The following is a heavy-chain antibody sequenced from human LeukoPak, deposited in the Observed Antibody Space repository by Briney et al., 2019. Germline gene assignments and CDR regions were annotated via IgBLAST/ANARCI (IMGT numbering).Heavy chain of an antibody. J-gene: IGHJ6*02. Sequence: SETLSLTCAVYGGSFSGYYWSWIRQPSGKGLEWIGEINHSGSTNYNPSLKSRVTISVDTSKNQFSPKLSSVTAADTAVYYCAGGPTIAAAGTPSYYYGMDVWGQGTTVTVSS. CDR2: INHSGST. D-gene: IGHD6-13*01. CDR1: GGSFSGYY. CDR3: AGGPTIAAAGTPSYYYGMDV. V-gene: IGHV4-34*01.